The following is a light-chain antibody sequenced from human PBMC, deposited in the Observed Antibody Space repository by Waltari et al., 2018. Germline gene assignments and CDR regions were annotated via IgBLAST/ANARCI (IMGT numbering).Light chain of an antibody. CDR3: SSYAGSNTVV. CDR2: EVN. CDR1: SRDVGGYNY. J-gene: IGLJ2*01. V-gene: IGLV2-8*01. Sequence: QSALTQPPSASGSPGQSVTISCTGTSRDVGGYNYVSWYQQHPGKAPKLMIYEVNKRPSGVPDRFSGSKADNTASLTVSGLQAEDEADYYCSSYAGSNTVVFGGGTKLTVL.